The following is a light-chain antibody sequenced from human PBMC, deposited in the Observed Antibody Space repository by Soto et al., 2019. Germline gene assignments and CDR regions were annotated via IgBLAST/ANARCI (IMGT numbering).Light chain of an antibody. CDR1: SSDPATYNL. CDR3: CSRL. V-gene: IGLV2-23*02. CDR2: EVA. J-gene: IGLJ2*01. Sequence: QSALTQPASVSGSPGQSITISCTGTSSDPATYNLVSWYQQHPGKAPQLIIYEVAKRPSGVPARFSGSQSGDTASLTISGLQAEDEADYYWCSRLFGGGTKLTVL.